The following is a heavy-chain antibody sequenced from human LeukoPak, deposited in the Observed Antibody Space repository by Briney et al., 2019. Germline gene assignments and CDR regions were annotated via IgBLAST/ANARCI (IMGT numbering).Heavy chain of an antibody. CDR2: IKSKTDGGTT. Sequence: GGSLRLSCAASGFTFSNYGMSWVRQAPGKGLEWVGRIKSKTDGGTTDYAAPVKGRFTISRDDSKNTLYLQMNSLKPEDTAVYYCTTDGDYQQGTTFDYWDQGTLVTVSS. CDR3: TTDGDYQQGTTFDY. J-gene: IGHJ4*02. D-gene: IGHD4-17*01. V-gene: IGHV3-15*01. CDR1: GFTFSNYG.